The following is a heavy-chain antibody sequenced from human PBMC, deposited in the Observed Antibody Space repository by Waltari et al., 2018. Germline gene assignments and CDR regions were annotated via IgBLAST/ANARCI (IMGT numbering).Heavy chain of an antibody. CDR3: ASGRVSPWFGELGGDAFDI. V-gene: IGHV4-61*09. D-gene: IGHD3-10*01. Sequence: QVQLQESGPGLEKPSQTLSLTCTVSGGSISSGGYYWTWIRQPAGKGLEWIGYIYSSERVKYNPSLESRVTISVDTSKNQFSLQLSSVTAADTAVYYCASGRVSPWFGELGGDAFDIWGQGTMVTVSS. CDR1: GGSISSGGYY. CDR2: IYSSERV. J-gene: IGHJ3*02.